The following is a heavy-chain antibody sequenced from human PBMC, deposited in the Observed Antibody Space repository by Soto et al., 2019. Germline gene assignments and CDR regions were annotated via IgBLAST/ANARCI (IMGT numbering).Heavy chain of an antibody. CDR2: IYYSGST. J-gene: IGHJ3*02. CDR3: ARAWDIVLVPAARGTVFDI. V-gene: IGHV4-30-4*01. Sequence: SETLSLTCTVSGGSISSGDYYWSWIRQPPGKGLEWIGYIYYSGSTYYNPSLKSRVTISVDTSKNQFSLKLSSVTAADTAVYYCARAWDIVLVPAARGTVFDIWGQGTMVTVSS. CDR1: GGSISSGDYY. D-gene: IGHD2-2*01.